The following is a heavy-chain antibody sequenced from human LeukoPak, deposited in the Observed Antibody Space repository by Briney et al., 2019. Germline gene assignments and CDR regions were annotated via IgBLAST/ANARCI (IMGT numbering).Heavy chain of an antibody. CDR1: GGSISSYS. J-gene: IGHJ4*02. Sequence: IPSETLSLTCTVSGGSISSYSWSWIRQPAGKGLEWIGRIYTSGSTNYNPSLKSRVTMSVDTSKNQFSLRLSSVTAADTAVYYCARGPSGSSLAFDYWGQGTLVTVSS. CDR3: ARGPSGSSLAFDY. V-gene: IGHV4-4*07. D-gene: IGHD1-26*01. CDR2: IYTSGST.